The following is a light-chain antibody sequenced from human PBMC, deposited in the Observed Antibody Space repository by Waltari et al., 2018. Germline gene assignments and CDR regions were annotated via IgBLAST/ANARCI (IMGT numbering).Light chain of an antibody. CDR2: GAS. V-gene: IGKV3-20*01. Sequence: IVLTQSPATLSGSPGERASISCRASQSVISNYLAWYQQKPGQAPRLLIHGASGRATDIPDRFTARGSGTDFTLTICRLEPEDFAVYYCEHYALSPRVAFGGGTKVAIK. J-gene: IGKJ4*01. CDR3: EHYALSPRVA. CDR1: QSVISNY.